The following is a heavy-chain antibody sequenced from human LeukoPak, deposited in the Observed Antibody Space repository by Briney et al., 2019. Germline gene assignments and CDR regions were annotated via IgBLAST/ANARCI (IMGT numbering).Heavy chain of an antibody. V-gene: IGHV4-38-2*02. CDR1: GYSISSGYF. Sequence: PSETLSLTCTVSGYSISSGYFWGWMRQPPGKGLEWIGSIYYSGSTYYNPSLKSRVTISVDTSKNQFSLKLSSVTAADTAVYYCARGFGYMDVWGKGTTVTVSS. D-gene: IGHD3-10*01. J-gene: IGHJ6*03. CDR3: ARGFGYMDV. CDR2: IYYSGST.